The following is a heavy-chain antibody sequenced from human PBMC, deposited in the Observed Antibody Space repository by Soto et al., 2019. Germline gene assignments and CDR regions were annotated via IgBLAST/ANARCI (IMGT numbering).Heavy chain of an antibody. CDR2: ISHSGTP. J-gene: IGHJ3*01. CDR1: GGSISSSHW. V-gene: IGHV4-4*02. Sequence: QVQLQESGPGLVKPSGTLSLTCAVSGGSISSSHWWTWVRQSPGKVLEYIGEISHSGTPNSNPSLKSRVTLSVDKSKNLFSLTLTSVTAADTAVYYCARVVLTITRGAFDAWGPGTLVIVSS. D-gene: IGHD3-9*01. CDR3: ARVVLTITRGAFDA.